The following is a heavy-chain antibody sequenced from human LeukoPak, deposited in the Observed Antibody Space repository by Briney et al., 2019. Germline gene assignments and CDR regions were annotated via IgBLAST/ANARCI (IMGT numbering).Heavy chain of an antibody. CDR2: ISSSSSHI. CDR1: GFTFSNYN. D-gene: IGHD6-19*01. J-gene: IGHJ4*02. CDR3: ARLYSSGWADY. V-gene: IGHV3-21*01. Sequence: KPGGSLRLSCAASGFTFSNYNMNWVRQAPGKGLEWVSSISSSSSHIFYADSVKGRFTISRDNAKNSLNLQMDSLRAEDTAVYFCARLYSSGWADYWGQGTLVTVSS.